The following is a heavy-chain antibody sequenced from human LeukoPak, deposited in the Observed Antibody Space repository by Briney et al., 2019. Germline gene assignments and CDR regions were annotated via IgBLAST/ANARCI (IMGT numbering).Heavy chain of an antibody. J-gene: IGHJ4*02. CDR3: ARDSSSSLDPYFDY. Sequence: PSETLSLTCTVSGGSISRDYWSWIRQPPGKGLEWIGYIYYTGSTNYNPSLNSRVTISLETSKNQFSLNLSSVTAADTAVYYCARDSSSSLDPYFDYWGQGTLVTVSS. CDR2: IYYTGST. CDR1: GGSISRDY. D-gene: IGHD6-13*01. V-gene: IGHV4-59*01.